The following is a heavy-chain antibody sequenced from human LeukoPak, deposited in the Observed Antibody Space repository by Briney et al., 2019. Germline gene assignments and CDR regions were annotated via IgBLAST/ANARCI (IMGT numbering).Heavy chain of an antibody. V-gene: IGHV3-30*18. D-gene: IGHD3-10*01. CDR1: GFTFSSYG. CDR2: ISYDGSNK. Sequence: GRSLRLSCAASGFTFSSYGMHWVRQAPGKGLEWVAVISYDGSNKYYADSVKGRFTISRDNSKNTLYLQMNGLRAEDTAVYYCAKDPYGSGCQGHFDYWGQGTLVTVSS. J-gene: IGHJ4*02. CDR3: AKDPYGSGCQGHFDY.